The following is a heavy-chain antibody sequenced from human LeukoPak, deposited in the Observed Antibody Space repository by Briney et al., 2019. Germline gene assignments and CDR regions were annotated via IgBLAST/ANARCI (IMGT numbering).Heavy chain of an antibody. CDR2: INHRGST. CDR3: ARDPTTVMTVPWYFDT. CDR1: DGSFTGYF. V-gene: IGHV4-34*01. D-gene: IGHD4-11*01. J-gene: IGHJ4*02. Sequence: KPSDTLSLTCAVYDGSFTGYFWNWIRQSTGKGVEWIGEINHRGSTNYNPSLKSRLTISVDTSKNQFSLRLTSVTAADTGVYFCARDPTTVMTVPWYFDTWGQGTLVTVSS.